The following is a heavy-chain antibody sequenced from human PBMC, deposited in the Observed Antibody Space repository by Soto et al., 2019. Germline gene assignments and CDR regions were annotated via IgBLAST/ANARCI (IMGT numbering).Heavy chain of an antibody. CDR1: GYTFQNYH. J-gene: IGHJ4*02. D-gene: IGHD3-16*01. Sequence: QVQLVQSGAEVKEPGASVRVSCKASGYTFQNYHMHWVRQAPGQGLEWMGIIHPNGETTTYAQKFQGRLALTRETSMRTAYMELSSLTSEDTAIYFCARDLWGSWTVDYWGQGTLVTVSS. V-gene: IGHV1-46*02. CDR2: IHPNGETT. CDR3: ARDLWGSWTVDY.